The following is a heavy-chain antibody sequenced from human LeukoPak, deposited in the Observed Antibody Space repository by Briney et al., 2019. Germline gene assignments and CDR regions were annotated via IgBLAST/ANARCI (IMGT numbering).Heavy chain of an antibody. V-gene: IGHV4-34*01. J-gene: IGHJ5*02. CDR1: GGSFSGNY. CDR2: INHSGST. CDR3: ARGRHCSGGSCPPPWFDP. Sequence: SETLSLTCAVYGGSFSGNYWSWIRQPPGKGLEWIGEINHSGSTNYNPSLKSRVTISVDTSKNQFSLKLSSVTAADTAVYYCARGRHCSGGSCPPPWFDPWGQGTLVTVSS. D-gene: IGHD2-15*01.